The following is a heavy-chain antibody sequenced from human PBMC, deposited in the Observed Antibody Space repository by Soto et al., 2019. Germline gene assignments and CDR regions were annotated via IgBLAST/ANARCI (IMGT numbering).Heavy chain of an antibody. CDR2: ISGSGGST. J-gene: IGHJ4*02. Sequence: GGSLRLSCAASGFTFSSYAMSWVRQAPGKGLEWVSAISGSGGSTYYADSVKGRFTISRDNSKNTLYLQMNSLRAEDTAVYYCAKDLTVFGVVIIPGYFDYWGQGTLGTVS. D-gene: IGHD3-3*01. V-gene: IGHV3-23*01. CDR3: AKDLTVFGVVIIPGYFDY. CDR1: GFTFSSYA.